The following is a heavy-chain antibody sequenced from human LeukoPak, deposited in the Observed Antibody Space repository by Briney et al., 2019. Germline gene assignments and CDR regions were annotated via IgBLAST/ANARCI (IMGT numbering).Heavy chain of an antibody. Sequence: GGSLRLSCAASGFTFSIYSMNWVRQAPGKGLVWVSRIDSDGTRIIHADSVKGRFTISRDNAKNAVYLQMNSLRAEDTAVYYCASARDCGSNRRAFDIWGQGTVVTVSS. D-gene: IGHD4-23*01. J-gene: IGHJ3*02. CDR2: IDSDGTRI. CDR3: ASARDCGSNRRAFDI. CDR1: GFTFSIYS. V-gene: IGHV3-74*01.